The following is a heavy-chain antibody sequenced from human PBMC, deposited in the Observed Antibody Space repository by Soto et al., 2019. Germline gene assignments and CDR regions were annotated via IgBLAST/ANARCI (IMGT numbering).Heavy chain of an antibody. Sequence: QVQLVQSGAEVKKPGASVKVSCKASGYTFTSYAMHRVRQAPGQRLEWMGWINAGNGNTKYSQKFQGRVTITRDTSASTAYMELSSLRSEDTAVYYCARGAVAGTFDYWGQGTLVTVSS. V-gene: IGHV1-3*01. CDR2: INAGNGNT. D-gene: IGHD6-19*01. CDR3: ARGAVAGTFDY. J-gene: IGHJ4*02. CDR1: GYTFTSYA.